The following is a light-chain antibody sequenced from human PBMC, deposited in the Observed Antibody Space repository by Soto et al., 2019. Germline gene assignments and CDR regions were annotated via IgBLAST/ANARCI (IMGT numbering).Light chain of an antibody. Sequence: QSVFTQPPSVSAAPGQKVTISCSGSSSNIGNNYVSWYQQLPGTAPKLLIYDNNKRPSGIPDRFSGSKSGTSGTLDITGLQTGDEADYYCATWDHSLTGEVFGGGTKLTVL. V-gene: IGLV1-51*01. CDR3: ATWDHSLTGEV. J-gene: IGLJ2*01. CDR1: SSNIGNNY. CDR2: DNN.